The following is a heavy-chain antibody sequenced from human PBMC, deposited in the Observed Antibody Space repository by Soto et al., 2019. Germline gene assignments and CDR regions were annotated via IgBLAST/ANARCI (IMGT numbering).Heavy chain of an antibody. Sequence: SVKVSCKASGGTFSSYTISWVRQAPGQGLEWMGRIIPILGIANYAQKFQGRVTITADKSTSTAYMELSSLRSEDTAVYYCARTVYCSGGSCYSGYYYYMDVWGKGTTVTVSS. CDR3: ARTVYCSGGSCYSGYYYYMDV. D-gene: IGHD2-15*01. CDR2: IIPILGIA. CDR1: GGTFSSYT. V-gene: IGHV1-69*02. J-gene: IGHJ6*03.